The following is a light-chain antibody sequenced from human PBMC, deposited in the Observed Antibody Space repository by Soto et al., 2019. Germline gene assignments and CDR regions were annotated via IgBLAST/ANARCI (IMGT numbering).Light chain of an antibody. Sequence: DIQMTQSPSTLSPSVGDRVTITCRASQSISSWLAWYQQNPGKAPTLLIYKASSLESGVPSRFSGSGSGTEFTLTISSLQPDDFATYYCQQYNSYPYTFGQGTKLEIK. CDR1: QSISSW. CDR2: KAS. J-gene: IGKJ2*01. CDR3: QQYNSYPYT. V-gene: IGKV1-5*03.